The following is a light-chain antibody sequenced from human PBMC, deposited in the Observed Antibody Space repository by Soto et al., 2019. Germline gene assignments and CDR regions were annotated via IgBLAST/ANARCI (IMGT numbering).Light chain of an antibody. CDR3: TSYGGRDNLI. CDR2: DVN. J-gene: IGLJ2*01. CDR1: SSDIGAYNY. V-gene: IGLV2-8*01. Sequence: QPVLTQPPSASGSPGQSVTISCTGTSSDIGAYNYVSWFQQHPGEAPKLIISDVNKRPSGVPNRFSGSKSGNTASLTVSGLQAEDEADYYCTSYGGRDNLIFGGGTQLTVL.